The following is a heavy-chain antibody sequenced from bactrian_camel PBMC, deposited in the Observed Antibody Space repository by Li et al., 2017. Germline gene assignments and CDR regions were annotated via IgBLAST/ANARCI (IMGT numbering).Heavy chain of an antibody. J-gene: IGHJ4*01. CDR1: GYTGATYF. CDR2: IHSQGHFT. V-gene: IGHV3S40*01. CDR3: AADRDVNVPPSLVLDSSRFHN. Sequence: VQLVESGGGSVQVGGSLRLSCAVSGYTGATYFIGWFRQAPGKEREGVAAIHSQGHFTRYADSVKGRFTLSQDNAKKTVYLQMNSLIPEDTAMYYCAADRDVNVPPSLVLDSSRFHNWGQGTQVTVS.